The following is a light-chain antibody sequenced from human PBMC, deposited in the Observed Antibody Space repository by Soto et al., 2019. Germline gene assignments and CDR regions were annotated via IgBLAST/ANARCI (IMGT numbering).Light chain of an antibody. CDR2: DAS. Sequence: DIQMTQSPSTLSASVGDRVTITCRASQSISSWLALYQQKPGKAPKVLIYDASSLESGVTSRFSGSGSGTEFSLTISSLQPDDFATYYCQQYNNYWTVGQGPRWIS. V-gene: IGKV1-5*01. J-gene: IGKJ1*01. CDR3: QQYNNYWT. CDR1: QSISSW.